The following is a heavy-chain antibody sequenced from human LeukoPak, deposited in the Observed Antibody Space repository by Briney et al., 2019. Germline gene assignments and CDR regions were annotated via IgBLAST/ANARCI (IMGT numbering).Heavy chain of an antibody. CDR3: ARDGEQCSSTSCYRRSAFDI. D-gene: IGHD2-2*02. V-gene: IGHV3-7*01. Sequence: GGSLRLSCAASGFTFSSYWMTWVRQAPGKGLEWVANIKQDGSEKYYVDSVKGRFTISRDNAKNSLYLQMNSLRAEDTAVYYCARDGEQCSSTSCYRRSAFDIWGQGTMVTVSS. CDR2: IKQDGSEK. J-gene: IGHJ3*02. CDR1: GFTFSSYW.